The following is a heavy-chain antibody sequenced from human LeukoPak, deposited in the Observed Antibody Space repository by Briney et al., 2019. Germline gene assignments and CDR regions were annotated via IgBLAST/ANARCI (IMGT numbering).Heavy chain of an antibody. CDR2: MNPKSGNT. CDR1: GYTFTGHD. V-gene: IGHV1-8*01. Sequence: ASVKVSCKASGYTFTGHDINWVRQASGQGLEWMGWMNPKSGNTGYAQKFQGRVTITRNTSISTAYMELSSLRSEDTAVYYCARGPVYSYYGAYYYYYMDVWGKRTTVTVSS. J-gene: IGHJ6*03. CDR3: ARGPVYSYYGAYYYYYMDV. D-gene: IGHD4-11*01.